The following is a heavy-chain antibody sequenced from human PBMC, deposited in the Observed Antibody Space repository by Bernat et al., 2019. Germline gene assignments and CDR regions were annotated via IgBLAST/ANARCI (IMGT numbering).Heavy chain of an antibody. CDR2: IKSKTDGGTT. CDR1: GFTFSNAW. V-gene: IGHV3-15*01. CDR3: TKVQLERRLYYYYYMDV. D-gene: IGHD1-1*01. Sequence: EVQLVESGGGLVKPGGSLRLSCAASGFTFSNAWMSWVRQAPGKGLEWVGRIKSKTDGGTTDYAAPVKGRFTISRDDSKNTLYLQMNSLKTEDTAVYYCTKVQLERRLYYYYYMDVWGKGTTVTVSS. J-gene: IGHJ6*03.